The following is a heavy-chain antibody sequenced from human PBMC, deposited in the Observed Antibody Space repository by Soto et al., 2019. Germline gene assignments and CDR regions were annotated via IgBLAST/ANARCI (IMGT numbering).Heavy chain of an antibody. V-gene: IGHV3-13*01. CDR2: ITTAGDT. CDR1: GFTFSNYD. Sequence: EVQLVESGGGLVQPGGSLRLSCAASGFTFSNYDMHWVRQVTGKGLEWVSGITTAGDTYYPGSVKGRFTISREKAKNSLYLHMNRLSAGETAVYYCARELHGGRYGMDVWGQGTTVTVSS. CDR3: ARELHGGRYGMDV. J-gene: IGHJ6*02.